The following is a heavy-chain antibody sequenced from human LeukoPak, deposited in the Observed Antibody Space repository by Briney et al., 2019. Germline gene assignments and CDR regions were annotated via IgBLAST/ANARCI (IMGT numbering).Heavy chain of an antibody. CDR1: VESISICHYL. CDR3: ARNRGITAVRGVPSWFDP. Sequence: NPSQTLSLTCPVSVESISICHYLCPWIRQPAGKGLEWIGRLYSTGSPNYNPSLKSRVTISIDASKNQLSLKLRYMPVADTAVYYYARNRGITAVRGVPSWFDPWGQGTLVTVSS. D-gene: IGHD3-10*01. CDR2: LYSTGSP. V-gene: IGHV4-61*02. J-gene: IGHJ5*02.